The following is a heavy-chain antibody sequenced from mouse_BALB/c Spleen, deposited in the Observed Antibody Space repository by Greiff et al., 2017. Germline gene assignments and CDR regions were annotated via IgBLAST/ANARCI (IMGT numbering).Heavy chain of an antibody. Sequence: VQLQESGPGLVAPSQSLSITCTVSGFSLTDYGVSWIRQPPGKGLEWLGVIWGGGSTYYYSALKSRLSISKDNSKSQIFLKMNSMQTDDTAMYYCATHKGVGDAMDYWGQGTSVTVSS. J-gene: IGHJ4*01. CDR1: GFSLTDYG. CDR3: ATHKGVGDAMDY. V-gene: IGHV2-6-5*01. D-gene: IGHD1-3*01. CDR2: IWGGGST.